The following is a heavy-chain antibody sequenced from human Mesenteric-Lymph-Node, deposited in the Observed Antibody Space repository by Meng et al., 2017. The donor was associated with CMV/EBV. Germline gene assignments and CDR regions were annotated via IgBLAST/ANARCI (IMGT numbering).Heavy chain of an antibody. CDR2: IRNKPYGETT. D-gene: IGHD5-18*01. Sequence: GESLKISCIASGFTFGDYAMSWVRQAPGKGLEWVGFIRNKPYGETTEYAASVKGRFTISRDDSNSIAYLQMNSLETEDTAVYYCTRIRYSYGYGAFDIWGQGTLVTVSS. CDR3: TRIRYSYGYGAFDI. V-gene: IGHV3-49*04. J-gene: IGHJ3*02. CDR1: GFTFGDYA.